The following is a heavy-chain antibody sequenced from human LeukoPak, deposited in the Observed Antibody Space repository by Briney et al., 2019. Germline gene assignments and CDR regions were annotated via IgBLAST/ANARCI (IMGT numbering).Heavy chain of an antibody. Sequence: GASVKVSCKASGGTFSSHAISWVRQAPEQGLEWVGGIIPIFGTTNYAQKFQGRVTITTDESTSTGYMELRSLRSDDTAVYYCARGESGYDYGFDNWGQGTLVTVSS. D-gene: IGHD5-12*01. CDR3: ARGESGYDYGFDN. J-gene: IGHJ4*02. V-gene: IGHV1-69*05. CDR2: IIPIFGTT. CDR1: GGTFSSHA.